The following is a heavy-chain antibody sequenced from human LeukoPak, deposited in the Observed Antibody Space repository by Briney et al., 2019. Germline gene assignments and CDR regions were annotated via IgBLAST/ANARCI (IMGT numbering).Heavy chain of an antibody. J-gene: IGHJ4*02. CDR2: IYYSGST. CDR1: GGSFSGYY. V-gene: IGHV4-59*08. D-gene: IGHD3-22*01. Sequence: SETLSLTCAVYGGSFSGYYWSWIRQPPGKGLEWIGYIYYSGSTNYNPSLKSRVTISVDTSKNQFSLKLSSVTAADTAVYYCARRGYDSSGYSDYWGQGTLVTVSS. CDR3: ARRGYDSSGYSDY.